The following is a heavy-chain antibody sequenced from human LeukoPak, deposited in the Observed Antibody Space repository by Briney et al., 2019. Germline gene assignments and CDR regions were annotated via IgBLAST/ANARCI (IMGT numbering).Heavy chain of an antibody. CDR1: GGSTSSYY. J-gene: IGHJ3*02. CDR3: ACLTTADAFDI. Sequence: SETLSLTCTVSGGSTSSYYWSWIRQPPGKGLEWIGYIYYSGSTNYNPSLKSRVTISVDTSKNQFSLKLSSVTAADTAVYYCACLTTADAFDIWGQGTMVTVSS. CDR2: IYYSGST. D-gene: IGHD3-22*01. V-gene: IGHV4-59*01.